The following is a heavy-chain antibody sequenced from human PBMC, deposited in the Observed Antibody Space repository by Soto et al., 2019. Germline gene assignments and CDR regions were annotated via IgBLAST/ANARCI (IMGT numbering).Heavy chain of an antibody. CDR3: ATRITVFGLLIPPFDP. D-gene: IGHD3-3*01. V-gene: IGHV4-34*01. CDR2: INHSGNT. Sequence: SETLSLTCAVYGASLSDNYCNWLRQPPGKGLEWIGEINHSGNTNYNPSLRSLVTISIDTSKNQLSLNLRSVSAADTAIYYCATRITVFGLLIPPFDPWGQGTQVTVSS. J-gene: IGHJ5*02. CDR1: GASLSDNY.